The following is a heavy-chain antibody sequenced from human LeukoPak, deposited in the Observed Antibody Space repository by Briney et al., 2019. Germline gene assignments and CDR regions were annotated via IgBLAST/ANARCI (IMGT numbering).Heavy chain of an antibody. V-gene: IGHV3-48*04. Sequence: GGSLRLSCAASGLNFSTYNVNWVRQAPGKGLDWVSYISSSSRTRYYADSVKGRLTISRDNAKDSLYLQMNSLRAEDTAVYYCVRESIGFDYWGQGTLVTVSS. CDR2: ISSSSRTR. J-gene: IGHJ4*02. CDR3: VRESIGFDY. D-gene: IGHD2-15*01. CDR1: GLNFSTYN.